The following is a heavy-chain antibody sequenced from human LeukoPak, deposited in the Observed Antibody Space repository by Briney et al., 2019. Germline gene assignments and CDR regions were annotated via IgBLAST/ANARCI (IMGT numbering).Heavy chain of an antibody. CDR1: GYTFTSYG. J-gene: IGHJ3*02. CDR2: ISAYNGNT. Sequence: ASVKVSCKASGYTFTSYGISWVRQAPGQGLEWMGWISAYNGNTNYAQKLQGRVTMTTDTSTSTACMELRSLRSDDTAVYYCARDRRSWYYDSSGYPNYDAFDIWGQGTMVTVSS. D-gene: IGHD3-22*01. CDR3: ARDRRSWYYDSSGYPNYDAFDI. V-gene: IGHV1-18*01.